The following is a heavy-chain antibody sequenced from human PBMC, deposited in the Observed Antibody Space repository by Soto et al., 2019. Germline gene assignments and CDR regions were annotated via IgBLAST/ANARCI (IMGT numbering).Heavy chain of an antibody. V-gene: IGHV4-38-2*01. CDR2: IYHSGST. CDR3: ASWGGIAVAGLSF. J-gene: IGHJ4*02. CDR1: GYSISSGYY. Sequence: ASETLSLTCAVSGYSISSGYYWGWIRQPPGKGLEWIGSIYHSGSTYYNPSLKSRVTISVDTSKNQFSLKLSSVTAADTAVYYCASWGGIAVAGLSFWGQGTLVTVSS. D-gene: IGHD6-19*01.